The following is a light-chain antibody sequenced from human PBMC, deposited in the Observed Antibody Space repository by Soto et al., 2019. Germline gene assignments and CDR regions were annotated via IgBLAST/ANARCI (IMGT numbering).Light chain of an antibody. CDR1: SSDIGGYKY. CDR3: TSYTSSSTRV. Sequence: QSALTQPASVSGSPGQSITISCTGTSSDIGGYKYVSWYQQYPGKAPKLMIYEVSNRPSGVSNRFSGSKSGNTASLTISGLQGEDEADYYCTSYTSSSTRVFGSGTKLTVL. V-gene: IGLV2-14*01. J-gene: IGLJ1*01. CDR2: EVS.